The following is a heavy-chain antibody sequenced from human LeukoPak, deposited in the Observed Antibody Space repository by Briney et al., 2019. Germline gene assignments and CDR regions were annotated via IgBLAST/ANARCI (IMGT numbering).Heavy chain of an antibody. Sequence: SVKVSCKASGGTFSSYAISWVRQAPGQGLEWMGGIIPIFGTANYAQKFQGRVTITADESTSTAYMELSSLRSEDTAVYYCASGNLSYYDFWSGYHFDYWGQGTLVTVSS. CDR1: GGTFSSYA. CDR3: ASGNLSYYDFWSGYHFDY. D-gene: IGHD3-3*01. V-gene: IGHV1-69*13. J-gene: IGHJ4*02. CDR2: IIPIFGTA.